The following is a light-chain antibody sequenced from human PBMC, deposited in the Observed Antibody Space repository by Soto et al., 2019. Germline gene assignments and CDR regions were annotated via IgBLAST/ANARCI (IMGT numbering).Light chain of an antibody. CDR1: QSISSY. Sequence: IQMTQSPSSLSASVGDRVTITCRASQSISSYLNWYQQKPGKAPKLLIYKASSLESGVPSRFSGSGSGTEFTLTISSLQPEDFATYYCLQDYNYPKTFGQGTKVDI. CDR3: LQDYNYPKT. CDR2: KAS. J-gene: IGKJ1*01. V-gene: IGKV1-6*01.